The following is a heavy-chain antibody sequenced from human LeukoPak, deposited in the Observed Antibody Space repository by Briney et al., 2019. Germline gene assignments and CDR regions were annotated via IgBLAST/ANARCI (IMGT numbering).Heavy chain of an antibody. J-gene: IGHJ3*02. CDR2: IYYSGST. V-gene: IGHV4-59*01. CDR3: ARTVYDRDAFDI. D-gene: IGHD3-22*01. Sequence: PSETLSLTCAVYGGSFSGYYWSWIRQPPGKGLEWIGYIYYSGSTNYNPSLKSRVTISVDTSKNQFSLKLSSVTAADTAVYYCARTVYDRDAFDIWGQGTMVTVSS. CDR1: GGSFSGYY.